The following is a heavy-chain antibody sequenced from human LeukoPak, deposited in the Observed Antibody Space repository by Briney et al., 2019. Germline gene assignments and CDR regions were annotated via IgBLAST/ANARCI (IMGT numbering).Heavy chain of an antibody. D-gene: IGHD2-2*01. V-gene: IGHV4-4*07. CDR1: GGSISSYY. CDR3: ARDLEVVPAAISWFDP. CDR2: IYTSGST. Sequence: SETLSLTCTVSGGSISSYYWSWIRQPAGKGLEWIGRIYTSGSTNYNPSLKSRVTMSVDTSKNQFSLKLSPVTAADTAVYYCARDLEVVPAAISWFDPWGQGTLVTVSS. J-gene: IGHJ5*02.